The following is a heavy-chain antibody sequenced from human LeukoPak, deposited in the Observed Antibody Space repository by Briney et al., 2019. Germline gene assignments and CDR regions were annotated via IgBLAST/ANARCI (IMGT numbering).Heavy chain of an antibody. CDR1: TYTFTRYG. CDR3: ARSGRGTYYYFDL. Sequence: ASVKVSCKASTYTFTRYGIGWVRQAPGQGLEWMGWISGYNGNTNYAQKFLGRVSMTADTATSTAYMELRSLTSDDTAMYYCARSGRGTYYYFDLWGQGTLVTVSS. V-gene: IGHV1-18*01. J-gene: IGHJ4*02. CDR2: ISGYNGNT. D-gene: IGHD5-12*01.